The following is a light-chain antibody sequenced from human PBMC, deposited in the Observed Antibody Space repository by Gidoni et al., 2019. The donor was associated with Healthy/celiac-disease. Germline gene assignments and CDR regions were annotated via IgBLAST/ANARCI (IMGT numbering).Light chain of an antibody. CDR2: GTS. CDR3: QQYGRSPKT. CDR1: QSVSSSY. Sequence: EIVLTQSPGTLSLSPGERATLSCRASQSVSSSYLAWYQQKPGQAPRLLSYGTSSRATGIPVRFSGSGSGTDFTLTISRLEPEDFAVYYCQQYGRSPKTFGQGTKVEIK. V-gene: IGKV3-20*01. J-gene: IGKJ1*01.